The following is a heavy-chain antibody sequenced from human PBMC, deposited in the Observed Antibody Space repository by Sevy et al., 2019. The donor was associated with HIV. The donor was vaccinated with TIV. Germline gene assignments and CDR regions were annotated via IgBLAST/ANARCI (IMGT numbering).Heavy chain of an antibody. J-gene: IGHJ4*02. CDR2: MNEDGSVT. Sequence: GGSLRLSCAGSGFSITSYWMHWVRQPPGKGLVWVSRMNEDGSVTNHADSVRGRFTISRDIAKNTLYLQMNSLSVDDTAVYYCVKDFGGPTDYWGQGNVVTVSS. V-gene: IGHV3-74*01. CDR1: GFSITSYW. CDR3: VKDFGGPTDY. D-gene: IGHD3-16*01.